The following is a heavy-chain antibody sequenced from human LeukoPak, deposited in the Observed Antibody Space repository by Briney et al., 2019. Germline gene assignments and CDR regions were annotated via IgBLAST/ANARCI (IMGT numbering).Heavy chain of an antibody. J-gene: IGHJ6*04. CDR3: AREPPPAGMDV. CDR2: ISSSSSYI. V-gene: IGHV3-21*01. CDR1: GFTFSSYR. Sequence: GGSLRLSCAASGFTFSSYRMSWVRQAPGKGLEWVSSISSSSSYIYYADSVKGRFTISRDNAKNSLYLQMNSLRAEDTAVYYCAREPPPAGMDVWGKGTTVTVSS.